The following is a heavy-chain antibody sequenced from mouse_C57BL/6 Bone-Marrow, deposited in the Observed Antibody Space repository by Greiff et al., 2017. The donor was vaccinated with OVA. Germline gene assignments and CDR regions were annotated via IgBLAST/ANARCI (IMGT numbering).Heavy chain of an antibody. CDR1: GYTFTDYE. J-gene: IGHJ3*01. Sequence: VKVVESGAELVRPGASVTLSCKASGYTFTDYEMHWVKQTPVHGLEWIGAIDPETGGTAYNQKFKGKAILTADKSSSTAYMELRSLTSEDSAVYYCTRWGVKSYWGQGTLVTVSA. V-gene: IGHV1-15*01. CDR3: TRWGVKSY. CDR2: IDPETGGT. D-gene: IGHD2-2*01.